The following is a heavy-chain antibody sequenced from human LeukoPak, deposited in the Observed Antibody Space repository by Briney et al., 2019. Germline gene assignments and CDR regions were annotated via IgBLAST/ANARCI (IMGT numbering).Heavy chain of an antibody. CDR2: ISGSGGGT. J-gene: IGHJ4*02. CDR3: AKSVDYSNYGVDY. V-gene: IGHV3-23*01. D-gene: IGHD4-11*01. Sequence: PGGSLRLSCAASGFTFSIYAMSWVRQAPGKGLEWVSGISGSGGGTYYADSVKGRFTISRDNSKNTLFLQMNSLRADDTDVYYCAKSVDYSNYGVDYWGQGTLVTVSS. CDR1: GFTFSIYA.